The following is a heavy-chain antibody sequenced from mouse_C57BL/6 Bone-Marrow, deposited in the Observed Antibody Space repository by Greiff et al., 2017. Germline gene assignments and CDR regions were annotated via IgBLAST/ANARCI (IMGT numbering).Heavy chain of an antibody. J-gene: IGHJ4*01. V-gene: IGHV1-50*01. CDR3: AFTTAHYYAMDY. Sequence: QVQLQQPGAELVKPGASVKLSCKASGYTFTSYWMQWVKQRPGQGLEWIGEIDPSDSYTNDNQKFKGKATLTVDTSSSTAYMQLSSLTSEDSAVYYCAFTTAHYYAMDYWGQGTSVTVSS. D-gene: IGHD1-2*01. CDR2: IDPSDSYT. CDR1: GYTFTSYW.